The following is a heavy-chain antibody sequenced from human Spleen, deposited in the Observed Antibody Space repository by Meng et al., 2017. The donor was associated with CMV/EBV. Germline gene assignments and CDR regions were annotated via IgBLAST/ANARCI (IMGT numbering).Heavy chain of an antibody. D-gene: IGHD1-7*01. Sequence: GGSLRLSCAASGFTFSTSWMSWVRQAPGKGLEWVANIREDGSSKYYADPVKGRFTISRDNAKNSLYLQMSSLRAGDTAMYYCAKDHLNYNAFDIWGQGAMVTVSS. CDR2: IREDGSSK. J-gene: IGHJ3*02. CDR1: GFTFSTSW. CDR3: AKDHLNYNAFDI. V-gene: IGHV3-7*01.